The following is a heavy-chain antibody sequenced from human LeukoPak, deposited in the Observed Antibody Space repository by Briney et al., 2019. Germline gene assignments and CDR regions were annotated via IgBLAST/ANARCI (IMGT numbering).Heavy chain of an antibody. J-gene: IGHJ4*02. V-gene: IGHV3-23*01. CDR2: ISGSGGST. D-gene: IGHD5-18*01. CDR1: GFTFSSYA. Sequence: PGGSLRLSCAASGFTFSSYAMRWVRQAPGKGLEWVSAISGSGGSTYYADSVKGRFTISRDNSKNTLYLQMNSLRAEDTAVYYCAKDRGYSYGLFDYWGQGTLVTVSS. CDR3: AKDRGYSYGLFDY.